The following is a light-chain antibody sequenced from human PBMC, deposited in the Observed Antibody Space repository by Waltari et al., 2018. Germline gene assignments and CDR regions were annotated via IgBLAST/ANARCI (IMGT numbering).Light chain of an antibody. V-gene: IGLV6-57*03. CDR2: EDN. Sequence: NSLLTQPHSVSESPGKTVTISCTRTSDSIASNSVQCYQQRPGSAPTTVIFEDNQRPSGVPDRFSASIDTSSNSASLTISGLKTEDEALYYCQSYDSDEGVVFGGGTKLTVL. J-gene: IGLJ2*01. CDR3: QSYDSDEGVV. CDR1: SDSIASNS.